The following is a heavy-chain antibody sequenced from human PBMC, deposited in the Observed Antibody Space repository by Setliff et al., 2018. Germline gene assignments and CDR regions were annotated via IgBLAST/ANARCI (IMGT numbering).Heavy chain of an antibody. CDR2: MNPNSGNT. CDR3: ARGWAALGIIGY. V-gene: IGHV1-8*02. J-gene: IGHJ4*02. D-gene: IGHD7-27*01. CDR1: GYTFTSYD. Sequence: ASVKVSCKASGYTFTSYDINWMPQASGQGLEWMGWMNPNSGNTGSTQKFQGRVTMTRNTSTSTAYMELSRLTSEDTAVYFCARGWAALGIIGYWGQGTLVTVSS.